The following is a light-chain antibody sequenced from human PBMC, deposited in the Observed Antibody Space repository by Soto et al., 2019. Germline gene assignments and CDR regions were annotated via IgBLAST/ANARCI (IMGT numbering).Light chain of an antibody. CDR1: QSVSSN. CDR3: QQYNNWPG. CDR2: GAS. V-gene: IGKV3-15*01. J-gene: IGKJ3*01. Sequence: EIVMTQSPATLSVSPGERATLSCRASQSVSSNLAWYQQKPGQAPRLLIYGASTRATGIPARFSGSGSGTEFTLTVSRLQSEDFAVYYGQQYNNWPGFGPGTKVDIK.